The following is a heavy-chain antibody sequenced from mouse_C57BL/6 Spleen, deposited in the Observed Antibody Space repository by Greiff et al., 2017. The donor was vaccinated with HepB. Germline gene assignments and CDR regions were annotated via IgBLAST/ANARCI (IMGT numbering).Heavy chain of an antibody. V-gene: IGHV1-82*01. J-gene: IGHJ2*01. Sequence: VQGVESGPELVKPGASVKISCKASGYAFSSSWMNWVKQRPGKGLEWIGRIYPGDGDTNYNGKFKGKATLTADKSSSTAYMQLSSLTSEDSAVYFCARGYDGYYPYFDYWGQGTTLTVSS. CDR3: ARGYDGYYPYFDY. D-gene: IGHD2-3*01. CDR2: IYPGDGDT. CDR1: GYAFSSSW.